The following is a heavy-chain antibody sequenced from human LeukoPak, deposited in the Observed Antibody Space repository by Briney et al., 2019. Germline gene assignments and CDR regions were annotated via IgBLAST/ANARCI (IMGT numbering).Heavy chain of an antibody. V-gene: IGHV4-61*02. CDR2: IYTSGST. D-gene: IGHD3-3*01. Sequence: SETLSLTCTVSGGSISSGSYYWSWIRQPAGKGLEWIGRIYTSGSTNYNPSLKSRVTISVDTSKNQFSLKLSSVTAADTAVYYRAREAYAFWSGSARDSGYWGQGTLVTVSS. J-gene: IGHJ4*02. CDR3: AREAYAFWSGSARDSGY. CDR1: GGSISSGSYY.